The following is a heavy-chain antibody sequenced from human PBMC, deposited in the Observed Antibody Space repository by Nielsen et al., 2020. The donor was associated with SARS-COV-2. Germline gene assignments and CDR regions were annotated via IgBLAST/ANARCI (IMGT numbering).Heavy chain of an antibody. V-gene: IGHV3-30*18. CDR3: AKDLAGGATPDY. Sequence: GESLKISCAASGFTFSSYGMHWVRQAPGKGLEWVAVISYDGSNKYYADSVKGRFTISRDNSKNTLYLQMNSLRAEDTAVYYCAKDLAGGATPDYWGQGTLVTVSS. J-gene: IGHJ4*02. CDR2: ISYDGSNK. CDR1: GFTFSSYG. D-gene: IGHD1-26*01.